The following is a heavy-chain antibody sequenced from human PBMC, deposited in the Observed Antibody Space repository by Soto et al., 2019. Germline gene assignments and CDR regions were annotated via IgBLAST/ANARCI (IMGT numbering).Heavy chain of an antibody. CDR3: AKESLRHKIVVVVAAYYTT. Sequence: PGGSLRLSCAASGFTFSSYAMSWVRQAPGKGLEWVSAISSSGGSTYYADSVKGRFTISRDNSKNTLYLQMNSLRAEDTAVYYCAKESLRHKIVVVVAAYYTTWGQGTLVTVSS. CDR1: GFTFSSYA. D-gene: IGHD2-15*01. J-gene: IGHJ5*02. V-gene: IGHV3-23*01. CDR2: ISSSGGST.